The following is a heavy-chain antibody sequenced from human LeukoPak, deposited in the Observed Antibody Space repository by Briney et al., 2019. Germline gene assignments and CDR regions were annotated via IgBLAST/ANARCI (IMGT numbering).Heavy chain of an antibody. D-gene: IGHD6-13*01. Sequence: GASVKVSCKASGYTFTGYYMHWVRQAPGQGLEWMGWINPNSGGTNYAQKFQGRVTMTRDTSISTAYMELSRLRSDDTAVYYCTRDDVRAASGPLNFEYWGQGSLVTVSS. CDR1: GYTFTGYY. J-gene: IGHJ4*02. CDR2: INPNSGGT. CDR3: TRDDVRAASGPLNFEY. V-gene: IGHV1-2*02.